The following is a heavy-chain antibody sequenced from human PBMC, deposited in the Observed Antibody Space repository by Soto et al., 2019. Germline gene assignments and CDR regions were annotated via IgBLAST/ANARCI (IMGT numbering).Heavy chain of an antibody. Sequence: QAHLVESGGGVVQPGRSLRLSCAASGFTFTSYGMHWVRQAPGTRLEWVAVISYDGGFQHYADSVECRFIVSRDNSKNMVLLQMNSLRAEDTAVYYCVSDRGYGHASVPYSWGQGTLVSVSS. CDR3: VSDRGYGHASVPYS. CDR1: GFTFTSYG. CDR2: ISYDGGFQ. D-gene: IGHD5-18*01. J-gene: IGHJ4*02. V-gene: IGHV3-30*03.